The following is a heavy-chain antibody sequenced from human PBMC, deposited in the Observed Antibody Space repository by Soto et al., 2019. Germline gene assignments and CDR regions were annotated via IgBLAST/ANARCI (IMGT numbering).Heavy chain of an antibody. CDR1: GFTFSSYA. CDR2: ISGSGGST. J-gene: IGHJ4*02. Sequence: GGSLRLSCAASGFTFSSYAMSWVRQAPGKGLEWVSAISGSGGSTYYADSVKGRFTISRDNSKNTLYLQMNSLRAEDTAVYYCAKAPTRGYGDYASPSEYYFDYWGQGTLVTVSS. D-gene: IGHD4-17*01. CDR3: AKAPTRGYGDYASPSEYYFDY. V-gene: IGHV3-23*01.